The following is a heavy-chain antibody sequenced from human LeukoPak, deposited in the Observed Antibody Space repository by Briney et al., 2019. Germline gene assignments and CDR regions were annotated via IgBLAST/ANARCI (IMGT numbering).Heavy chain of an antibody. J-gene: IGHJ4*02. CDR3: EKGRGKYSGYYFDY. CDR2: ISGSGGST. CDR1: GFTFSSYA. Sequence: GVSLKLSCAASGFTFSSYAMSWVRQAPGKGLEWVSAISGSGGSTYYADSVKGRFTISRDNSKNTLYLQMNSLRAEDTAVYYCEKGRGKYSGYYFDYWGQGTLVTVSS. D-gene: IGHD5-18*01. V-gene: IGHV3-23*01.